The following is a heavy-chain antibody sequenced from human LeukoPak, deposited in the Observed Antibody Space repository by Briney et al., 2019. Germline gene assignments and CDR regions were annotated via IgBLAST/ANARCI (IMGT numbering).Heavy chain of an antibody. CDR3: ANSRTARKDFDY. V-gene: IGHV3-23*01. J-gene: IGHJ4*02. CDR2: ISGSGGST. Sequence: GGSLRLSCAASGFTFSSYAMSWVRQAPGKGLEWVSAISGSGGSTYYADSVKGRFTISRDNSKNTLYLQMNSLRAEDTAVYYCANSRTARKDFDYWGQGTLVTVSS. D-gene: IGHD4-17*01. CDR1: GFTFSSYA.